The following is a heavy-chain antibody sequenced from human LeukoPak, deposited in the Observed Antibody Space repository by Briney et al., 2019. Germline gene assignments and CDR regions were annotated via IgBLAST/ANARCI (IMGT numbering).Heavy chain of an antibody. J-gene: IGHJ4*02. D-gene: IGHD2-8*01. CDR1: GGTFSSYA. CDR2: IIPIFGTA. V-gene: IGHV1-69*13. Sequence: SVKVSCKASGGTFSSYAISWVRQAPGQGLEWMGGIIPIFGTANYAQKFQGRVTITADESTSTAYMELSSLRSEDTAVYYCARDVMVYATGTYYFDYWGQGTLVTVSS. CDR3: ARDVMVYATGTYYFDY.